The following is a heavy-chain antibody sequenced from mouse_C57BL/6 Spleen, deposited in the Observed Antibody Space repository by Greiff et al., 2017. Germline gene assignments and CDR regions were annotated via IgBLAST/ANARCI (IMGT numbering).Heavy chain of an antibody. D-gene: IGHD2-3*01. J-gene: IGHJ1*03. CDR2: ISYSASA. CDR1: RYSITSGYD. V-gene: IGHV3-1*01. Sequence: EVKVEESGPGMVKPSQSLSLTATVTRYSITSGYDWHWIRHFPGNKLEWMGYISYSASAHSNPSPKSRISITHDTSKNQFFLKLNSVTTEVTATYYCARDRWLLGYFDVWGTGSTVTVSS. CDR3: ARDRWLLGYFDV.